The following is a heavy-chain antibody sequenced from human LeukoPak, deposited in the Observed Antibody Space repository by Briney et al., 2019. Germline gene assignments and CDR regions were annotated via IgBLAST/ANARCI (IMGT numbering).Heavy chain of an antibody. D-gene: IGHD4/OR15-4a*01. CDR1: GFVFSNAW. CDR3: AKESGALGAPLYDY. CDR2: ISDNGGGT. Sequence: GGSLRLSCAPSGFVFSNAWMSWVRQAPGEGLEWVSGISDNGGGTYYADSVKGRFTISRDNSKNMLYLQMNSLRAEDTAVYYCAKESGALGAPLYDYWGQGILVTGSS. J-gene: IGHJ4*02. V-gene: IGHV3-23*01.